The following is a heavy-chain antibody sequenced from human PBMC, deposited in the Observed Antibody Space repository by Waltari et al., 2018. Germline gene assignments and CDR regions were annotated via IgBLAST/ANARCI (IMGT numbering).Heavy chain of an antibody. CDR1: GFTFDDYA. J-gene: IGHJ4*02. D-gene: IGHD6-13*01. CDR2: ISWNSGSI. CDR3: AKVGGAAAGTIYFDY. Sequence: EVQLVESGGGLVQPGRSLRLSCAASGFTFDDYAMPWVRQAPGKGLEWVSGISWNSGSIGYADSVKGRFTISRDNAKNSLYLQMNSLRAEDTALYYCAKVGGAAAGTIYFDYWGQGTLVTVSS. V-gene: IGHV3-9*01.